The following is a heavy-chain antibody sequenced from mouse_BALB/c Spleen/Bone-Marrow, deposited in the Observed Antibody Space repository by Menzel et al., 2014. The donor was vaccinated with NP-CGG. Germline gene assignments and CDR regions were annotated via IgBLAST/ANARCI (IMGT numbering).Heavy chain of an antibody. V-gene: IGHV1-87*01. CDR2: IYPGDGDT. J-gene: IGHJ2*01. CDR1: GYTFTSYW. Sequence: QVHVKQSGAELARPGASVKLSCKASGYTFTSYWMQWVKQRPGQGLEWIGAIYPGDGDTTYTQKFKGKATLTADKSSSTAYMQLGSLASEDSAVYYCARGAPFDYWGQGTTLTVSS. CDR3: ARGAPFDY.